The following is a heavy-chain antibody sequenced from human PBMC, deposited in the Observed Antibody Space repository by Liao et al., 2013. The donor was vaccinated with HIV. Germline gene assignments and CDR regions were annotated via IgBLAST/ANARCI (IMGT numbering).Heavy chain of an antibody. V-gene: IGHV4-34*01. CDR2: FSHSGGT. J-gene: IGHJ6*03. CDR3: ARGVPNGPQDYYYYYMDV. Sequence: VQLQQWGAGLLKSSETLSLTCAVYGGSLSGHHWSWIRQSPGKGLEWIGEFSHSGGTSYNPSLKRRVTISIDTSKNQFSLKMASVTAADAAVYYCARGVPNGPQDYYYYYMDVWGKGTTVTVSS. CDR1: GGSLSGHH. D-gene: IGHD2-2*01.